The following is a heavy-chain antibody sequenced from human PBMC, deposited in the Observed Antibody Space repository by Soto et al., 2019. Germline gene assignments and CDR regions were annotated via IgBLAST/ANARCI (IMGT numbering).Heavy chain of an antibody. CDR2: IYRDDDK. CDR1: GCSLTSNDVG. Sequence: GCGRPLGNPTRTLPLTCTFSGCSLTSNDVGVGWIRQPPGKALEWLALIYRDDDKRYSPSLKSRLTITKDTSKNQVVLRMTNMDAVDTATYYCAHSRYSRSSFDYWGQGTMVTVSS. CDR3: AHSRYSRSSFDY. J-gene: IGHJ4*02. V-gene: IGHV2-5*02. D-gene: IGHD6-6*01.